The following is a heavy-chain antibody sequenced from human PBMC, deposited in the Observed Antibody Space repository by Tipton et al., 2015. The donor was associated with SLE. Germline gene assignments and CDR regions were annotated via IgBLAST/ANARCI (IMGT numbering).Heavy chain of an antibody. V-gene: IGHV4-39*01. CDR3: ARLPNSIYSHYYYHMDV. CDR1: GDSISNSNYD. Sequence: TLSLTCSVSGDSISNSNYDWAWIRQPPGKGLEWIGSIYFAGRTQYNPSLKSRVTVSLDTSKNQFSLGLTSVTAADTAVYYCARLPNSIYSHYYYHMDVWGKGTTVTVSS. J-gene: IGHJ6*03. CDR2: IYFAGRT. D-gene: IGHD4-11*01.